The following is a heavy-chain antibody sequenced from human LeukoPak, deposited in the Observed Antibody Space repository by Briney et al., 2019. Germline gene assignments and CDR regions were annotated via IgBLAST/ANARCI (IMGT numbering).Heavy chain of an antibody. CDR2: ISSSSSYI. J-gene: IGHJ4*02. V-gene: IGHV3-21*01. CDR3: ARVYVGALDY. Sequence: GGSLRLSCAASGLTFSSYSMTWVRQAPGKGLEWVSSISSSSSYIYYADSVKGRFTISRDNAKNSLYLQMNSLRAEDTAVYYCARVYVGALDYWGQGTLVTVSS. D-gene: IGHD1-26*01. CDR1: GLTFSSYS.